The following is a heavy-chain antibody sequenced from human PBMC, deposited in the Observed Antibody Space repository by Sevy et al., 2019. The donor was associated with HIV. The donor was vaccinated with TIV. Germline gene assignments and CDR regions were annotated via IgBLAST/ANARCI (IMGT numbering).Heavy chain of an antibody. CDR2: IQYDGNKK. CDR1: GFTFSGYA. CDR3: AKDPLISLGADLFDY. V-gene: IGHV3-30*02. J-gene: IGHJ4*02. D-gene: IGHD3-16*01. Sequence: GGSLRLSCAASGFTFSGYAMHWVRQAPGKGLEWVAFIQYDGNKKDYADSVKGRFTISRDNSKNTLYLQVSSLTTEDTAVYYCAKDPLISLGADLFDYWGQGTLVTVSS.